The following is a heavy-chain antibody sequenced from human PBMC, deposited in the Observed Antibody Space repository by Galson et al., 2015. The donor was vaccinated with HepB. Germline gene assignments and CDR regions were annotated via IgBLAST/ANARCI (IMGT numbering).Heavy chain of an antibody. Sequence: SLRLSCAASGFTFSSYSMNWVRQAPGKGLEWVSYISSSSSTICYADSVKGRFTISRDNAKNTLYLQMNSLRAEDTAVYYCARDSGGTDFWSGYYSQSDYYYCCYMDVWGKGTTVTVSS. CDR3: ARDSGGTDFWSGYYSQSDYYYCCYMDV. V-gene: IGHV3-48*01. J-gene: IGHJ6*03. CDR2: ISSSSSTI. D-gene: IGHD3-3*01. CDR1: GFTFSSYS.